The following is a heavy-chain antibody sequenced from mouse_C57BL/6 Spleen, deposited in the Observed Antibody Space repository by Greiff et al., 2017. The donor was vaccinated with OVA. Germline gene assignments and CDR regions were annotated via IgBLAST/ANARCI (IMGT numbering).Heavy chain of an antibody. CDR2: IYPRSGNT. Sequence: VQLVESGPELVKPGASVKISCKASGYAFSSSWMNWVKQRPGKGLEWIGEIYPRSGNTYYNEKFKGKATLTADKSSSTAYMELRSLTSEDSAVYFCASLYEGYFDVWGTGTTVTVSS. J-gene: IGHJ1*03. CDR1: GYAFSSSW. V-gene: IGHV1-82*01. D-gene: IGHD2-3*01. CDR3: ASLYEGYFDV.